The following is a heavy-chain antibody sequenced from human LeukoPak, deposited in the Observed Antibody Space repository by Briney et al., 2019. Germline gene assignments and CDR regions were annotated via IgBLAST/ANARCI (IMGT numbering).Heavy chain of an antibody. CDR1: GFTFSSYN. CDR3: ASGYDSSGFTPSN. J-gene: IGHJ4*02. CDR2: ISSSSSYL. Sequence: GGSLRLSCAASGFTFSSYNMNWVRQAPGKGLEWVSSISSSSSYLYYPNSVKGRFTVSRDNAKNSLYLQMNSLRAEDTAVYYCASGYDSSGFTPSNWGQGTLVTVSS. D-gene: IGHD3-22*01. V-gene: IGHV3-21*01.